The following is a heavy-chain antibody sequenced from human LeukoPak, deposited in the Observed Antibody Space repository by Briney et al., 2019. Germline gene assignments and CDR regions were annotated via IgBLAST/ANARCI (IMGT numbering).Heavy chain of an antibody. J-gene: IGHJ4*02. CDR1: GITFSSYW. D-gene: IGHD2-15*01. CDR3: VIDLGDYNDF. V-gene: IGHV3-74*01. Sequence: GGSLRLSCAVSGITFSSYWMHWVRQDPGRGLLWVPRINTQGTYTNYADSVKGRFTFSRDNAKNTLYLQMSSLRADDTAVYYCVIDLGDYNDFWGQGTLVSVSS. CDR2: INTQGTYT.